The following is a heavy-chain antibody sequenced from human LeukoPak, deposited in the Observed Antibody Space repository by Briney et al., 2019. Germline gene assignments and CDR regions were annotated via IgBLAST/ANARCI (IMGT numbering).Heavy chain of an antibody. CDR1: GGTFSSYA. Sequence: SVKVSCKASGGTFSSYAITWVRQAPGLGLEWMGRTIPTLEVANYAQKFQGRVTITADKSTSTAYMELSSLRSEDTAVYYCARDRRYYYDSSGYYFDYWGQGTLVTVSS. CDR3: ARDRRYYYDSSGYYFDY. D-gene: IGHD3-22*01. J-gene: IGHJ4*02. V-gene: IGHV1-69*04. CDR2: TIPTLEVA.